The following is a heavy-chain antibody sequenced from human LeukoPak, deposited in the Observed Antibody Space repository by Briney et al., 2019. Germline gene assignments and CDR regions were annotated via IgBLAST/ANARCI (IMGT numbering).Heavy chain of an antibody. D-gene: IGHD2-2*01. CDR2: ISGSGGST. Sequence: PGGSLRLSCAASGFTFSSYAMSWVRQAPGKGLEWVSAISGSGGSTYYADSVKGRFTISRDNSKNTLYLQMNSLRAEDTAVYYCASLGCSSTSCYFPYHYYCGMDVWGQGTTVTVSS. J-gene: IGHJ6*02. CDR1: GFTFSSYA. V-gene: IGHV3-23*01. CDR3: ASLGCSSTSCYFPYHYYCGMDV.